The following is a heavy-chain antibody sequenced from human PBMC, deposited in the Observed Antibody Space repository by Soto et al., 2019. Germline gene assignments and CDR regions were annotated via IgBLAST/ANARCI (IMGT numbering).Heavy chain of an antibody. CDR1: GGSISRSSYY. CDR3: ARLHGYCISTSCYGYYGMDV. J-gene: IGHJ6*02. Sequence: SETLSLTCTVSGGSISRSSYYWGWIRQPPGKGLEWIGSISYSGSTYYNPSLKSRVTMSVDTSKNQFSLKLSSVTAADTAVYYCARLHGYCISTSCYGYYGMDVWGQGTTVT. D-gene: IGHD2-2*01. CDR2: ISYSGST. V-gene: IGHV4-39*01.